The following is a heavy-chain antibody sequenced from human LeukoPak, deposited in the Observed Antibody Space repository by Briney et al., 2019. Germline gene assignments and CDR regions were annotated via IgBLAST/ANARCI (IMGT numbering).Heavy chain of an antibody. CDR1: GGSFSGYY. CDR3: ARRSYYYDSSGFDFDY. V-gene: IGHV4-34*01. CDR2: INHSGST. Sequence: SETPSLTCAVYGGSFSGYYWSWIRQPPGKGLEWIGEINHSGSTNYNPSLKGRVTISVDTSKNQFSLKLSSVTAADTAVYCCARRSYYYDSSGFDFDYWGQGTLVTVSS. D-gene: IGHD3-22*01. J-gene: IGHJ4*02.